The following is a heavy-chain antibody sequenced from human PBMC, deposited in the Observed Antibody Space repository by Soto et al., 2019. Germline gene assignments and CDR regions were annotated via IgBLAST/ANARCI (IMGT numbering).Heavy chain of an antibody. V-gene: IGHV3-33*01. Sequence: QVQLVESGGGVVQPGRSLRLSCAASGFTFSSYGMHWVRQAPGKGLEWVAVIWYDGSNKYYADSVKGRFTISRDNSKNTLYLQMNSLRAEDTAVYYCAREGDPWYFDYWGQGTLVTVSS. CDR1: GFTFSSYG. J-gene: IGHJ4*02. D-gene: IGHD3-10*01. CDR2: IWYDGSNK. CDR3: AREGDPWYFDY.